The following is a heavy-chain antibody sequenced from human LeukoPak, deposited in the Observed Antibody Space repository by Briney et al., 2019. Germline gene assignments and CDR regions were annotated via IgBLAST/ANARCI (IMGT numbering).Heavy chain of an antibody. CDR2: IKEDGSEK. CDR1: GFTFSTYW. D-gene: IGHD1-20*01. J-gene: IGHJ6*03. Sequence: GGSLRLSCGASGFTFSTYWMNWVRQAPGKGLEWVANIKEDGSEKHYVDSVKGRFTISRDNAKNSLYLQMNSLRAEDTALYYCARETYNWNDEFTYYYYYMDVWGKGTTVTVSS. V-gene: IGHV3-7*03. CDR3: ARETYNWNDEFTYYYYYMDV.